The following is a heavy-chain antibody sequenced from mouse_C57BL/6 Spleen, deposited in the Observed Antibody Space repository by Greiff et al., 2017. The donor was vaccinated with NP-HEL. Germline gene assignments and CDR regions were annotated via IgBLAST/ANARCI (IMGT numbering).Heavy chain of an antibody. D-gene: IGHD1-1*01. J-gene: IGHJ4*01. CDR1: GYTFTSYG. Sequence: QVQLQQSGAELARPGASVKLSCKASGYTFTSYGISWVKQRTGQGLEWIGEIYPRSGNTYYNEKFKGKATLTADKSSSTVYMELRSLTSEDSAVYFCAREIITTVVAPYAMDYWGQGTSVTVSS. CDR2: IYPRSGNT. V-gene: IGHV1-81*01. CDR3: AREIITTVVAPYAMDY.